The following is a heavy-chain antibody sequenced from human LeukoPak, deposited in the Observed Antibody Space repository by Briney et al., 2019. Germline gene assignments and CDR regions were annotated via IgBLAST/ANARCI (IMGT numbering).Heavy chain of an antibody. CDR2: IYYSGST. J-gene: IGHJ6*02. D-gene: IGHD7-27*01. CDR1: GGSMSRFY. CDR3: ARSLGAYYYYGMDV. V-gene: IGHV4-59*01. Sequence: SETLSLTCTASGGSMSRFYWSWIRQLPGKGLEWIGYIYYSGSTNYNPSLKSRVTISVDTSKNQFSLKLSSVTAADTAIYYCARSLGAYYYYGMDVWGQGTSVTVSS.